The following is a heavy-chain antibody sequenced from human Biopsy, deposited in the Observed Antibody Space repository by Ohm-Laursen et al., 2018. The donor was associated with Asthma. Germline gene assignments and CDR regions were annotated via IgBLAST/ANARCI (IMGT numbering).Heavy chain of an antibody. Sequence: TLSLTCTVSGDSISSPAYYWSWVRQHPGKGLEWIEYISYSGTTFYHPSLMSRFIISLDTSKNQFSLKLSSVTAADTAVYYCAIVRGDGSGSSIDNYFGMDVWGQGTTVTVSS. J-gene: IGHJ6*02. D-gene: IGHD3-10*01. CDR1: GDSISSPAYY. V-gene: IGHV4-31*03. CDR2: ISYSGTT. CDR3: AIVRGDGSGSSIDNYFGMDV.